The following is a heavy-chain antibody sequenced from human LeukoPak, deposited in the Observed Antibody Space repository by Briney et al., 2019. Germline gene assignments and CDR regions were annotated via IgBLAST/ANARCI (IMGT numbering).Heavy chain of an antibody. D-gene: IGHD3-9*01. CDR2: IYYSGST. J-gene: IGHJ6*02. CDR3: ARAATYYDILTGYYISAPYGMYV. Sequence: SQTLSLTCTVSGGSISSGGYYWSWIRLHPGKGLEWIGYIYYSGSTYYNPSLKSRVTISVDTSKNQFSLKLSSVTAADTAVYYCARAATYYDILTGYYISAPYGMYVWGQGTTVTVSS. V-gene: IGHV4-31*03. CDR1: GGSISSGGYY.